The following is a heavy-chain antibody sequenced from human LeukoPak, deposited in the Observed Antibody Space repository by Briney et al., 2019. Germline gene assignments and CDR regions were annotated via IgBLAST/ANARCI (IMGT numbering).Heavy chain of an antibody. Sequence: GGSLRLSCAASGFTFSDYSMNWVRQAPGKGLEWISYISSSTSTIYYADSVKGRFTISRDNTKNSLYMEMNSLRAEDTAVYYCARVGGAFDAWGQGTMVTVSS. CDR3: ARVGGAFDA. CDR1: GFTFSDYS. V-gene: IGHV3-48*01. CDR2: ISSSTSTI. D-gene: IGHD3-16*01. J-gene: IGHJ3*01.